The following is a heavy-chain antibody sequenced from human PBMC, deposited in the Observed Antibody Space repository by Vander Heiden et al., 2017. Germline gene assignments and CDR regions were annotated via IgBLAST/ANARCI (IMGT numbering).Heavy chain of an antibody. V-gene: IGHV3-23*01. CDR1: GFTFRSYA. Sequence: EVQLLESGGGLVQPGGSLRLSCAASGFTFRSYAMSWVRQAPGKGLEWVSAISGSGGSTYYADSVKGRFTISRDNSKNTLYLQMNSLRAEDTAVYYCAKPSALWELSQPFDYWGQGTLVTVSS. J-gene: IGHJ4*02. CDR3: AKPSALWELSQPFDY. D-gene: IGHD1-26*01. CDR2: ISGSGGST.